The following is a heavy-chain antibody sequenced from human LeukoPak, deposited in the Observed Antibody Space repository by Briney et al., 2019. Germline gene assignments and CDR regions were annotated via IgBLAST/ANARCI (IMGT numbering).Heavy chain of an antibody. CDR2: IIPIFGTA. J-gene: IGHJ4*02. Sequence: SVKVSCKASGGTFSSYTINWVRQAPGQGLEWMGGIIPIFGTANYAQKFQGRVTITADESTSTAYMELSSQRSEDTAVYYCARENGYDRDRELTLWGQGTLVTVSS. CDR3: ARENGYDRDRELTL. D-gene: IGHD5-12*01. CDR1: GGTFSSYT. V-gene: IGHV1-69*13.